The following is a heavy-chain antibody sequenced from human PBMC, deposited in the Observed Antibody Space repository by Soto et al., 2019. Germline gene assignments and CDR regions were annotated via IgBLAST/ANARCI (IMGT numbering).Heavy chain of an antibody. Sequence: LGESLKISCKASGYSFTTYWIGWVRQMPGKGLEWMGIIYPGDSDPRYSPSFQGQVTISADKSISTAYLPWSSLKASDTAMYYCARVYSNFGQVVYLDAFDIWGQGTMVTVSS. V-gene: IGHV5-51*01. D-gene: IGHD2-2*02. CDR2: IYPGDSDP. CDR3: ARVYSNFGQVVYLDAFDI. CDR1: GYSFTTYW. J-gene: IGHJ3*02.